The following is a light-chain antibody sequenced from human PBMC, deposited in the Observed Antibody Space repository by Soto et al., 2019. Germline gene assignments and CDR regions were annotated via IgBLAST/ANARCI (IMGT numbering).Light chain of an antibody. CDR2: GES. Sequence: EIVLTQSPGTLSLSPGDSATLSCRASQSVSSSYLAWYQQKTGQAPRLLIYGESSRATGIPDRFSGSGSGTDLTLTISRLEPEDFAVYYCQKYGSSPRTFGQGTKVDIK. V-gene: IGKV3-20*01. J-gene: IGKJ1*01. CDR1: QSVSSSY. CDR3: QKYGSSPRT.